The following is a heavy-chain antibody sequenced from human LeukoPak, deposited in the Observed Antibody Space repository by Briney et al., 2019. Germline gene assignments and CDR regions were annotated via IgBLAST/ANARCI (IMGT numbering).Heavy chain of an antibody. CDR1: GFTFSSYA. CDR3: ARGTDAYKVGNI. Sequence: PGGSLRLSCSASGFTFSSYAMHWIRQSPGKGLEWVGEIHPTQGGHYNPSLESRVTMSVDTSKTQFSLRMTSVTAADTAVYFCARGTDAYKVGNIWGQGSLVTVSS. CDR2: IHPTQGG. D-gene: IGHD5-24*01. V-gene: IGHV4-34*01. J-gene: IGHJ4*02.